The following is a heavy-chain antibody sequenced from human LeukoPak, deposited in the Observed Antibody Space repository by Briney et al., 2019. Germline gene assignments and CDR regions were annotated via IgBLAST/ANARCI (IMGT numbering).Heavy chain of an antibody. Sequence: GGSLRLSCAASGFTFSSYAMHWVRQAPGKGLEWVAVISYDGSNKYYADSVKGRFTISRDNSKNTLYLQMNSLRAEDTAVYYCARDGFPHRYYDILTGYYIGYFDYWGQGTLVTVSS. J-gene: IGHJ4*02. CDR2: ISYDGSNK. CDR1: GFTFSSYA. CDR3: ARDGFPHRYYDILTGYYIGYFDY. D-gene: IGHD3-9*01. V-gene: IGHV3-30*04.